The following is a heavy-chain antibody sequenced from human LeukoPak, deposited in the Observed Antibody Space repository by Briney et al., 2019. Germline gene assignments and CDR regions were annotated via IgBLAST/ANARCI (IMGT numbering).Heavy chain of an antibody. Sequence: PSETLSLTCTVSGGSISSYYWSWIRQPPGKGLEWIGYIYYSGSTNYNPSLKSRVTISVDTSKNQFSLKLSSVTAADTAVYYCARMDWYNFDYWGQGTLVTVSS. J-gene: IGHJ4*02. CDR1: GGSISSYY. CDR2: IYYSGST. V-gene: IGHV4-59*01. D-gene: IGHD3/OR15-3a*01. CDR3: ARMDWYNFDY.